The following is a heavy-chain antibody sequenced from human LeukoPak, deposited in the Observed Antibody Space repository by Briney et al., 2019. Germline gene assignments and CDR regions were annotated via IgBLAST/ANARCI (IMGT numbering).Heavy chain of an antibody. J-gene: IGHJ3*02. CDR1: GGTFSSYA. CDR2: IIPIFGTA. V-gene: IGHV1-69*05. D-gene: IGHD2-8*01. Sequence: SVKVSCKASGGTFSSYAISWVRQAPGQGLEWMGGIIPIFGTANYAQKFQGRVTITTDESTSTAYMELSSLRSEDTAVYYCATSGGRYCTNGVCSTGYGAFDIWGQGTMVTVSS. CDR3: ATSGGRYCTNGVCSTGYGAFDI.